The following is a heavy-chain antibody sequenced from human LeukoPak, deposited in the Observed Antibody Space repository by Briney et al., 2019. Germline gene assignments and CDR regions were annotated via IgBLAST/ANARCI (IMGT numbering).Heavy chain of an antibody. CDR2: ISYDGGNK. V-gene: IGHV3-30*04. J-gene: IGHJ4*02. CDR3: ARAPRRRLDY. CDR1: GFTFSSYA. Sequence: GRSLRLSCAASGFTFSSYAMHWVRQAPGKGLEWVAVISYDGGNKYYADSVKGRFTISRDNSKNTLYLQMNSLRAEDTAVYYCARAPRRRLDYWGQGTLVTVSS.